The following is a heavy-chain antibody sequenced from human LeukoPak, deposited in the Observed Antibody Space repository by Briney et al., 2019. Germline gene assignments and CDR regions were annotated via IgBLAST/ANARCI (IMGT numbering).Heavy chain of an antibody. D-gene: IGHD5-12*01. J-gene: IGHJ4*02. Sequence: SETLSLTCAVYGGSFSGYYWSWIRQPPGKGLEWIGEINHSGSTNYNPSLKRRVTISVDTSKNQFSLKLSSVTAADTAVYYCARGGYSGYVHWGQGTLVTVSS. CDR3: ARGGYSGYVH. V-gene: IGHV4-34*01. CDR1: GGSFSGYY. CDR2: INHSGST.